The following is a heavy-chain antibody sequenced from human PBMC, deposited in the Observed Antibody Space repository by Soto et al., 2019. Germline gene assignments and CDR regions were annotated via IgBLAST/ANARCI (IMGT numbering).Heavy chain of an antibody. V-gene: IGHV1-69*02. D-gene: IGHD3-10*01. CDR2: IIPILRMA. Sequence: QVQLLQSGAEVKMPGSSVKVSCTASGGTFTSYTFSWVRQVPGQGLEWMGRIIPILRMADFAQKFQGRVTINADESTSTVYMKLSSLRSEDTAVYYCATSYGSGSAHFDYWGQGTLVTVS. J-gene: IGHJ4*02. CDR1: GGTFTSYT. CDR3: ATSYGSGSAHFDY.